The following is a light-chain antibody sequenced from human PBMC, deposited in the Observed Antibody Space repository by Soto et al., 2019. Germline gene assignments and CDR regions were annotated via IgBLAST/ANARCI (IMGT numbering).Light chain of an antibody. CDR1: QSVSSN. J-gene: IGKJ4*01. CDR3: QQYGSSPRLT. Sequence: VMTQSPATLSVSPGERATLSCRASQSVSSNLAWYQQKPGQAPRLLIYGASSRATGIPDRFSGSGSGTDFTLTISRLEPEDFAVYYCQQYGSSPRLTFGGGTKVDIK. CDR2: GAS. V-gene: IGKV3-20*01.